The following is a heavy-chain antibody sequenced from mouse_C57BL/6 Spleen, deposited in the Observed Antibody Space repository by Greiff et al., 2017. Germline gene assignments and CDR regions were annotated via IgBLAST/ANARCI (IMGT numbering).Heavy chain of an antibody. Sequence: QVQLQQPGAELVKPGASVKLSCKASGYTFTSYWMQWVKQRPGQGLEWIGEIDPSDSYTNYNQKFKGKATLTVDTSSSTADMQLSSLTSEDSAVYYCARRYSLRYFDVWGTGTTVTVSS. CDR2: IDPSDSYT. J-gene: IGHJ1*03. D-gene: IGHD1-1*01. CDR1: GYTFTSYW. CDR3: ARRYSLRYFDV. V-gene: IGHV1-50*01.